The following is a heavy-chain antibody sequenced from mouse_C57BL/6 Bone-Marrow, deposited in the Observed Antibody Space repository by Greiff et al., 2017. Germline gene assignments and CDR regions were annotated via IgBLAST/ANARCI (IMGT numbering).Heavy chain of an antibody. Sequence: VQLVESGPGLVQPSQSLSITCTVSGFSLTSYGVHWVRQSPGKGLEWLGVVWSGGLTGSNAAFISRLSISKDNSKSQVFFRINGLQADDTAIYDCARNGGLRQAWFAYWGQGTLVTVSA. CDR1: GFSLTSYG. CDR3: ARNGGLRQAWFAY. CDR2: VWSGGLT. V-gene: IGHV2-2*01. J-gene: IGHJ3*01. D-gene: IGHD2-4*01.